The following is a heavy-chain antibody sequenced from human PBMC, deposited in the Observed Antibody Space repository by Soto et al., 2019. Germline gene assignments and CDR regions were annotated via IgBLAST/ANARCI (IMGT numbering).Heavy chain of an antibody. D-gene: IGHD6-19*01. J-gene: IGHJ6*02. CDR2: ISWNRGSI. V-gene: IGHV3-9*01. CDR1: GFTFGGYA. CDR3: AVACTNYYYGMDV. Sequence: EVQLVESGGGLVQPGRSLRLSCAASGFTFGGYAMHWVRQAPGKGLEWVSGISWNRGSIGYADSVKGRFTISRDNAKNSLYLQMNSLRAEDTALYYCAVACTNYYYGMDVWGQGTTVTVSS.